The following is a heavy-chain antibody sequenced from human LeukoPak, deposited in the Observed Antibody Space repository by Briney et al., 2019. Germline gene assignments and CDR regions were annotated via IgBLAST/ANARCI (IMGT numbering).Heavy chain of an antibody. J-gene: IGHJ6*02. CDR1: GDSISSYY. V-gene: IGHV4-59*12. CDR3: AGQSTYYYDSSGWVDYGMDV. Sequence: SETLSLTCTVSGDSISSYYWSWIRQPPGKGLEWIGYIYYSGSTKYNPSLKSRVSISVDTSKSQFSLKLSSVTAADTAVYYCAGQSTYYYDSSGWVDYGMDVWGQGTTVTVSS. CDR2: IYYSGST. D-gene: IGHD3-22*01.